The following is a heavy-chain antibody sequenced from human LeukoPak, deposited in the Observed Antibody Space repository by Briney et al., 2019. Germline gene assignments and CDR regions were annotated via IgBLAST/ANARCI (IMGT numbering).Heavy chain of an antibody. J-gene: IGHJ4*02. Sequence: PGGSLRLSCAASGFTFSNYTMNWVRQAPGKGLEWVSSISSSSSYIYYADSIKGRFAISRDNAKNSLYLQMNTLRAEDTAVYYCTRVGETNSGDFDYWGQGTLVTVSS. D-gene: IGHD5-12*01. CDR1: GFTFSNYT. CDR3: TRVGETNSGDFDY. CDR2: ISSSSSYI. V-gene: IGHV3-21*01.